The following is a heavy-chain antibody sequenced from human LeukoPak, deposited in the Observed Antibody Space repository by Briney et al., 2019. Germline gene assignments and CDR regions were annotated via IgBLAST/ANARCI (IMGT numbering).Heavy chain of an antibody. CDR3: ARDPVWGNFDY. CDR1: GFTFSSYE. Sequence: PGGSLRLSCAASGFTFSSYEMNWVRQAPGKGLEWVSYISSSGSTIYYADSVKGRFTISRDNAKNSLYPQMNSLRAEDTAVYYCARDPVWGNFDYWGQGTLVTVSS. D-gene: IGHD3-16*01. V-gene: IGHV3-48*03. J-gene: IGHJ4*02. CDR2: ISSSGSTI.